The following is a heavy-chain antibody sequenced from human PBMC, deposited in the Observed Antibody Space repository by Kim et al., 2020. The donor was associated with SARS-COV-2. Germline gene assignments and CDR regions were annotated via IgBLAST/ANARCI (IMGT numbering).Heavy chain of an antibody. Sequence: GGSLRLSCTASGFTFGDYAMSWFRQAPGKGLEWVGFIRSKAYGGTTEYAASVKGRFTISRDDSKSIAYLQMNSLKTEDTAVYYCTRPAKVGVATRSDYYYYGMDVWGQGTTVTVSS. CDR3: TRPAKVGVATRSDYYYYGMDV. D-gene: IGHD5-12*01. CDR2: IRSKAYGGTT. CDR1: GFTFGDYA. J-gene: IGHJ6*02. V-gene: IGHV3-49*03.